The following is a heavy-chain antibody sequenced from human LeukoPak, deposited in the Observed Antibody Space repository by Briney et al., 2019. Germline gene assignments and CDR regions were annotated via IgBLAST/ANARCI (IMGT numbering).Heavy chain of an antibody. CDR2: IYYSGST. CDR3: ARGVRDYGDYYYYYYGMDV. J-gene: IGHJ6*02. D-gene: IGHD4-17*01. CDR1: GGSISSYY. Sequence: PSETLSLTCTVSGGSISSYYWSWIRQPPGKGLEWIGYIYYSGSTNYNPSLKSRVTISVDTSKNQFSLKLSSVTAADTAVYYCARGVRDYGDYYYYYYGMDVWGQGTTVTVSS. V-gene: IGHV4-59*01.